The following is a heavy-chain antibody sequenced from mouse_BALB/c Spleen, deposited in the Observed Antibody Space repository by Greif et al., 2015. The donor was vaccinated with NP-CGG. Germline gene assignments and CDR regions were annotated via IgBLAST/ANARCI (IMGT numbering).Heavy chain of an antibody. Sequence: VQLQQSGAELVRPGTSVKISCKASGYAFTNYWLGWVKQRPGHGLEWIGDIYPGSGNTYYNEKFKGKATLTADKSSSTAYMQLSSLTSEDSAVYFCARDGSTYYFDYWGQGTTLTVSS. J-gene: IGHJ2*01. D-gene: IGHD1-1*01. CDR1: GYAFTNYW. V-gene: IGHV1-63*01. CDR3: ARDGSTYYFDY. CDR2: IYPGSGNT.